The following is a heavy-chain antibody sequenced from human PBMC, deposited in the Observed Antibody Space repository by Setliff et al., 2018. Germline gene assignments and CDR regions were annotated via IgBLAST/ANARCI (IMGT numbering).Heavy chain of an antibody. CDR3: AKDNGKGHLYLLEGYFDY. Sequence: GGSLRLSCAASGFTFSNYAMSWVRQAPGKGLEWVSAIDESGGGTYYADSVKGRFTISRDNSKNTLYLQMNSLRAEDTAVYYCAKDNGKGHLYLLEGYFDYWGQGALVTVSS. CDR1: GFTFSNYA. D-gene: IGHD2-15*01. V-gene: IGHV3-23*01. CDR2: IDESGGGT. J-gene: IGHJ4*02.